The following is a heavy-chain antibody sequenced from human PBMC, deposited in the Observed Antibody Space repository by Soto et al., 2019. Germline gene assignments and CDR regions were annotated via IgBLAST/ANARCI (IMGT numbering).Heavy chain of an antibody. CDR1: GFTFSSYA. CDR3: AKGSYSGTYSDFDY. Sequence: EVQLLESGGGLVQPGGSLRLSCAASGFTFSSYAMSWVRQAPGRGLEWVSAISGSGGSTYNADSVKGRFTISRDNSKNTLYLQMNSLRVEDTAVYYCAKGSYSGTYSDFDYWGQGTLVTVSS. D-gene: IGHD1-26*01. V-gene: IGHV3-23*01. J-gene: IGHJ4*02. CDR2: ISGSGGST.